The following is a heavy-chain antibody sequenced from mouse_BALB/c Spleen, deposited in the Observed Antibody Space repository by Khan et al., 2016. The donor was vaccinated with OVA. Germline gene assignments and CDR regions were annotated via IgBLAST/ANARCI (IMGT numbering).Heavy chain of an antibody. CDR3: ALRDYGSSDYAMDY. Sequence: VQLQQSGPGLVAPSQSLSITCTVSGFSLTSYGVNWVRQPPGKGLEWLGVIWGDGSTNYHSALISRLSISKDNSKSQVFLKLNSLQTNDTATYYCALRDYGSSDYAMDYWGQGTSVTVSS. CDR1: GFSLTSYG. J-gene: IGHJ4*01. V-gene: IGHV2-3*01. CDR2: IWGDGST. D-gene: IGHD1-1*01.